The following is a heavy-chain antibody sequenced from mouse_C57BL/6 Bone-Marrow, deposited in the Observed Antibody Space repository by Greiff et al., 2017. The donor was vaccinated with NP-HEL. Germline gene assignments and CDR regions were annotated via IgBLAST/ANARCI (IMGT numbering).Heavy chain of an antibody. D-gene: IGHD2-1*01. CDR2: IDPSDSYT. V-gene: IGHV1-50*01. CDR3: ARGDGNFYFDY. Sequence: QVQLQQPGAELVKPGASVKLSCKASGYTFTSYWMQWVKQRPGQGLEWIGEIDPSDSYTNYNQKFKGKATLTVDTSSSTAYMQLSSLTSEDSAVYYGARGDGNFYFDYWGQGTTLTVSS. CDR1: GYTFTSYW. J-gene: IGHJ2*01.